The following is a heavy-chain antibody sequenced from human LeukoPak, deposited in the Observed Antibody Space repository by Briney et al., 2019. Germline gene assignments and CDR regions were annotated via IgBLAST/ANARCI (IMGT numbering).Heavy chain of an antibody. CDR1: GFTFSSYW. CDR3: ARVTMITRRSDAFDI. V-gene: IGHV3-7*01. CDR2: IKQDGSEK. D-gene: IGHD3-16*01. Sequence: PGGSLRLPCAASGFTFSSYWMSWVRQAPGKGLEWVANIKQDGSEKYYVDSVKGRFTISRDNAKNSLYLQMNSLRAEDTAGYYCARVTMITRRSDAFDIWGQGTMVTVSS. J-gene: IGHJ3*02.